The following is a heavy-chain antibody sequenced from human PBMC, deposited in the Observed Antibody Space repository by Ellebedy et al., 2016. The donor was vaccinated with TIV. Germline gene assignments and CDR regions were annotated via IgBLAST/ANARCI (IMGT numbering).Heavy chain of an antibody. J-gene: IGHJ3*02. CDR3: AGGYDSHGFDI. V-gene: IGHV3-11*01. CDR2: FGPSGTII. D-gene: IGHD2-2*01. Sequence: GESLKISCAASGYTFRDYYMSWIRQAPGKGLEWVAYFGPSGTIIYNADSVEGRFTISRDNAKNSLYLQMSSLRVEDTAVYYCAGGYDSHGFDIWGQGTMVTVSS. CDR1: GYTFRDYY.